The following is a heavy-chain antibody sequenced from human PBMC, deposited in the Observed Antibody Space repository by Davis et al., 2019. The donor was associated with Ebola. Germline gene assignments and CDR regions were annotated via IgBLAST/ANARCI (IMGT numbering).Heavy chain of an antibody. Sequence: PSETLSLTCTVSGGSISSYYWSWIRQPPGKGLEWIGYIYYSGSTNYNPSLKSRVTISVDTSKNQFSLKLSSVTAADTAVYYCARADSSDSDFDYWGQGTLVTVSS. V-gene: IGHV4-59*01. CDR1: GGSISSYY. J-gene: IGHJ4*02. CDR2: IYYSGST. D-gene: IGHD3-22*01. CDR3: ARADSSDSDFDY.